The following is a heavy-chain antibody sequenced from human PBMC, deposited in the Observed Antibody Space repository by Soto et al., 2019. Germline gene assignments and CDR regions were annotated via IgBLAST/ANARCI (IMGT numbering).Heavy chain of an antibody. J-gene: IGHJ4*02. V-gene: IGHV3-21*01. CDR1: GFTFSSYS. CDR3: ARDRGDYPYFDY. Sequence: EVQLVESGGGLVKPGGSLRLSCAASGFTFSSYSMNWVRQAPGKGLEWVSSISSSSSYIYYADSGKGRFTISRDNAKNSLYLQMNSLRAEDTAVYYCARDRGDYPYFDYWGQGTLVTVSS. CDR2: ISSSSSYI. D-gene: IGHD4-17*01.